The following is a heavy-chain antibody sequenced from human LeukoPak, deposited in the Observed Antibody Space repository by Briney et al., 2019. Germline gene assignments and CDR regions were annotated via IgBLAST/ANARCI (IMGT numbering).Heavy chain of an antibody. J-gene: IGHJ4*02. V-gene: IGHV3-66*01. CDR2: IYSGGGT. Sequence: GGSLRLSCAASGFTVSSNYMSWVRQAPGKGLEWVSVIYSGGGTYYADSVKGRFTISRDNSKNTLYLQMNSLRAEDTAVYYCARVESGNYYNYWGQGTLTTVSS. D-gene: IGHD1-26*01. CDR1: GFTVSSNY. CDR3: ARVESGNYYNY.